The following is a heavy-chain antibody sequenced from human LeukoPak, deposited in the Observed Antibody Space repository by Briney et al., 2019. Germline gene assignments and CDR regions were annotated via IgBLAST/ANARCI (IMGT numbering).Heavy chain of an antibody. V-gene: IGHV3-66*02. D-gene: IGHD3-9*01. J-gene: IGHJ4*02. CDR2: IYSGGST. Sequence: GGSLRLSFAASGFTFSDYYVSWLRQAPGKGLEWVSVIYSGGSTYYADSVKGRFTISRDNSKNTLYLQMNSLRAEDTAVYYCAKDLFEDPRPYYFDYWGQGTLVTVSS. CDR1: GFTFSDYY. CDR3: AKDLFEDPRPYYFDY.